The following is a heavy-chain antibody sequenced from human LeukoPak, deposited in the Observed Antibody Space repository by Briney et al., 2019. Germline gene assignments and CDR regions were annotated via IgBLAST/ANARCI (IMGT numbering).Heavy chain of an antibody. CDR1: GYTFTSYD. D-gene: IGHD3-22*01. J-gene: IGHJ3*02. V-gene: IGHV1-8*01. Sequence: ASVKASCKASGYTFTSYDINWVRQATGQGLEWMGWMNPNSGNTGYAQKFQGRVTMTRNTSISTAYMELSSLRSEDTAVYYCARGRRITMIVVVNDAFDIWGQGTMVTVSS. CDR3: ARGRRITMIVVVNDAFDI. CDR2: MNPNSGNT.